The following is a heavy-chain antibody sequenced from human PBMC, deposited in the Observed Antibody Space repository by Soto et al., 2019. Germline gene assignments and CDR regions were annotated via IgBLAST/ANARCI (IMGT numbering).Heavy chain of an antibody. Sequence: GASVKVSCKASGFTFTSSAVQWVRQARGQRLEWIGWIVVGSGNTNYAQKFQERVTITRDMSTSTAYMELSSLRSEDTAVYYCAADRWNYLKGWFDPWGQGTLVTVSS. V-gene: IGHV1-58*01. CDR2: IVVGSGNT. D-gene: IGHD1-7*01. CDR1: GFTFTSSA. J-gene: IGHJ5*02. CDR3: AADRWNYLKGWFDP.